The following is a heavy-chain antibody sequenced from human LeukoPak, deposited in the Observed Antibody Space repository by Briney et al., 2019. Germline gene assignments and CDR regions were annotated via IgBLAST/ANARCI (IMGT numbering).Heavy chain of an antibody. Sequence: ASVKVSYKASGYTFTSYGISWVRQAPGQGLEWMGWISAYNGNTNYAQKLQGRVTMTTDTSTSTAYMELRSLRSDDTAVYYCARDLYYYDSSGYFGYWGQGTLVTVSS. CDR3: ARDLYYYDSSGYFGY. V-gene: IGHV1-18*01. CDR2: ISAYNGNT. D-gene: IGHD3-22*01. J-gene: IGHJ4*02. CDR1: GYTFTSYG.